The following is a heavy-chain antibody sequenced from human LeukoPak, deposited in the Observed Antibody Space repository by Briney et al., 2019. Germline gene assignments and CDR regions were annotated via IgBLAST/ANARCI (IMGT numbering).Heavy chain of an antibody. J-gene: IGHJ4*02. V-gene: IGHV3-7*01. D-gene: IGHD6-13*01. CDR1: GFIFGHYW. CDR3: ATTDDSAAGPF. Sequence: PGGSLRLSYAASGFIFGHYWMTWVRQAPGKGLDWVANINTVGSAIFYENSVKGRFTISRDTLKNSLSLQMTGLTVEDTAIYYCATTDDSAAGPFWGQGTLVAVSS. CDR2: INTVGSAI.